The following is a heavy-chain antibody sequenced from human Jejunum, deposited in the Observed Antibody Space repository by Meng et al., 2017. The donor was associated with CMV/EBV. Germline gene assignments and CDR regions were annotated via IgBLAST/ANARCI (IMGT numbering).Heavy chain of an antibody. CDR1: GCKVDDYA. CDR3: VKDKRGGFYDGMDV. D-gene: IGHD6-25*01. CDR2: LTWSSGNI. Sequence: GCKVDDYAMHWVRQAPGKGLEWVSGLTWSSGNIGYADSVKGRFTISRDNAKNALYLQMNSLRPEDTALYFCVKDKRGGFYDGMDVWGQGTTVTVSS. J-gene: IGHJ6*02. V-gene: IGHV3-9*01.